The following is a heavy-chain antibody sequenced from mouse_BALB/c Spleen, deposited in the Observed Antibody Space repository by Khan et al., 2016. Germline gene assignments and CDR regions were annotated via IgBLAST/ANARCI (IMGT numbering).Heavy chain of an antibody. Sequence: QVRLQQSGPELVRPGVSVKISCKGSGYTFTDYAMHWVKQSHAKSLEWIGVISTYYGNTNYNQKFKGKATMTVDKSSSTAYMELARLTSEDSAIYYCARVGGYRYDEARYFDVWGAGTTITVSS. CDR1: GYTFTDYA. V-gene: IGHV1S137*01. D-gene: IGHD2-14*01. CDR3: ARVGGYRYDEARYFDV. CDR2: ISTYYGNT. J-gene: IGHJ1*01.